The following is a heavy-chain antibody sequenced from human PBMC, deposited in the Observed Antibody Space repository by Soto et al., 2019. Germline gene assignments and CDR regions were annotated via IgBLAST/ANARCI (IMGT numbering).Heavy chain of an antibody. V-gene: IGHV3-7*03. CDR2: IKADGSET. CDR3: VEARPMDF. Sequence: LRDRCVVSGLRIRNHWLRWIRQVPGTGLEWVANIKADGSETHYVDSVRGRFTISRDNAKTSLYLQVNSLRAEDTDVYYCVEARPMDFCGQGPLVTVS. D-gene: IGHD3-3*01. CDR1: GLRIRNHW. J-gene: IGHJ4*02.